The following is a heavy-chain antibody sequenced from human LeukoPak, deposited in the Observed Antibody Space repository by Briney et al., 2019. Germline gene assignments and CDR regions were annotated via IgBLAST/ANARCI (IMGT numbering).Heavy chain of an antibody. CDR1: GGSISSYY. Sequence: PSETLSLTCTVSGGSISSYYWNWIRQPAGKGLEWIGRIHTSGSTNYNPSLKSRVTISPDTSKNQISLKLTSVTAADTAVYYCARHPSAMAAPGYWGQGTLVTVFS. CDR3: ARHPSAMAAPGY. V-gene: IGHV4-4*07. D-gene: IGHD6-19*01. J-gene: IGHJ4*02. CDR2: IHTSGST.